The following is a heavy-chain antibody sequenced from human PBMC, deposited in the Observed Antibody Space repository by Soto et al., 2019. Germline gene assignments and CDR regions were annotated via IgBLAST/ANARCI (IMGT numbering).Heavy chain of an antibody. Sequence: QVQLVQSGAEVKKPGSSVKVSCKASGGTFSSYTISWVRQAPGQGLEWMGRIIPILGIANYAQKFQGRVTXXAXKXMSTAYMELSSLRSEDTAVYYCARGPWFGETNWFDPWGQGTLVTVSS. CDR1: GGTFSSYT. CDR2: IIPILGIA. CDR3: ARGPWFGETNWFDP. D-gene: IGHD3-10*01. V-gene: IGHV1-69*02. J-gene: IGHJ5*02.